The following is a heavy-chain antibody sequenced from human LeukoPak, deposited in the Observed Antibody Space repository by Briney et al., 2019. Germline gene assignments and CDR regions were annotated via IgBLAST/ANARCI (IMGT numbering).Heavy chain of an antibody. CDR2: INPNSGGT. J-gene: IGHJ6*02. CDR3: ARESYGDSGMDV. D-gene: IGHD4-17*01. Sequence: GASVKVFCKASGYTFTGYYVHWVRQAPGQGLEWMGWINPNSGGTNYAQKFQGWVTMTRDTSISTAYMELSRLRSDDTAVYYCARESYGDSGMDVWGQGTTVTVSS. V-gene: IGHV1-2*04. CDR1: GYTFTGYY.